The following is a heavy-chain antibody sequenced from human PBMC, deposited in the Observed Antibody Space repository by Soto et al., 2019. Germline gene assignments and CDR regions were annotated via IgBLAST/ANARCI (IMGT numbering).Heavy chain of an antibody. CDR2: ISAYNGNT. J-gene: IGHJ4*02. V-gene: IGHV1-18*01. Sequence: GASVKVSCKASGYTFTSYGISWVRQAPGQGLEWMGWISAYNGNTNYAQKLQGRVTMTTDTSTSTAYMELRSLRSDDTAVYYCARARGSSSWYHPPSTVPLVYYFDYWGPGTLVTVSS. CDR3: ARARGSSSWYHPPSTVPLVYYFDY. CDR1: GYTFTSYG. D-gene: IGHD6-13*01.